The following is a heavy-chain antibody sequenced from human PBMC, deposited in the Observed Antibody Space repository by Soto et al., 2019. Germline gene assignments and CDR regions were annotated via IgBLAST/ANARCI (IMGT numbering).Heavy chain of an antibody. D-gene: IGHD3-22*01. CDR3: ARDFGYYDSSGYYD. J-gene: IGHJ4*02. CDR1: GFTFSSYA. CDR2: ISYEGSNK. Sequence: HPXGSLRLSCAAAGFTFSSYAMHWVRQAPGKGLGWVAVISYEGSNKYYADSVKGRFTISRDNSKKTLYLQMNSLRAEDTAVYYCARDFGYYDSSGYYDWGQGTLVTVSS. V-gene: IGHV3-30-3*01.